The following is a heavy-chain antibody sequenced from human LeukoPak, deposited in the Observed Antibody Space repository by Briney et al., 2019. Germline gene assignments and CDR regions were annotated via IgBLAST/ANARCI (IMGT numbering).Heavy chain of an antibody. J-gene: IGHJ4*02. Sequence: PSETLSLTCTVSGGSISSYYWSWIRQPPGKGLEWIGYIYYSGSTNYNPSLKSRVTISVDTSKNQFSLKLTSVTAADTAVYYCARLGIGVVPSAMLGDYYFDYWGQGTLVTVCS. CDR2: IYYSGST. D-gene: IGHD2-2*01. CDR3: ARLGIGVVPSAMLGDYYFDY. CDR1: GGSISSYY. V-gene: IGHV4-59*08.